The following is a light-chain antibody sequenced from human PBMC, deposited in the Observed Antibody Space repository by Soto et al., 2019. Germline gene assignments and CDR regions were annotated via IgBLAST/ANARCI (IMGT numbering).Light chain of an antibody. Sequence: AVQMTQSPSSLSASVGDRVTISCRASQAIRNDLGWYQQTPGRAPKLLIYAATDVESGVPSRFSGSGSGTDFTLTISSLQPEDFATYYCLHDYNYPLTFGGGPKVDIK. CDR2: AAT. CDR3: LHDYNYPLT. CDR1: QAIRND. V-gene: IGKV1-6*01. J-gene: IGKJ4*01.